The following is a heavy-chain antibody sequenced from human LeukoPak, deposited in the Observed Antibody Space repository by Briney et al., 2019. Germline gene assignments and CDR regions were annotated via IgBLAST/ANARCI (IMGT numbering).Heavy chain of an antibody. CDR2: IYPDDSET. V-gene: IGHV5-51*01. CDR1: GYRFTTDY. D-gene: IGHD1-26*01. Sequence: GESLKISCKASGYRFTTDYIGWVRQMPGKGLEWMGIIYPDDSETNYSPSFQGQVSMSVDKSITTAYLQWSSLKASDTAMYYCAKDSGSWYFDYWGQGTLVTVSS. CDR3: AKDSGSWYFDY. J-gene: IGHJ4*02.